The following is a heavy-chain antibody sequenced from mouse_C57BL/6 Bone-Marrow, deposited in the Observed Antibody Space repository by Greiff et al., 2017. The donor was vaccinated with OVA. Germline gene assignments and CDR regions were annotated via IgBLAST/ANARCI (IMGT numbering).Heavy chain of an antibody. Sequence: EVKLMESGGGLVTPGGSLKLSCAASGFTFSSYALSWVRQTPEKRLEWVATISDGGSYTYYPDNVKGRFTISRDNAKNNLYLQMSHLKSEDTAMYYCARDRMGSWGQGTSVTVSS. V-gene: IGHV5-4*01. CDR3: ARDRMGS. J-gene: IGHJ4*01. CDR2: ISDGGSYT. CDR1: GFTFSSYA.